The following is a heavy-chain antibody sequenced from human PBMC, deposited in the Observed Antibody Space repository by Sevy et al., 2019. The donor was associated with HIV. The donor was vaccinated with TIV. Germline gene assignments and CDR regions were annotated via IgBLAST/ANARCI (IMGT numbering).Heavy chain of an antibody. CDR1: GYTFTGYY. CDR3: ARDPFDFWSGYYDY. V-gene: IGHV1-2*02. Sequence: ASVKVSCKASGYTFTGYYMHWVRQAPGQGLEWMGWINPNSGGTNYAQKFQSRVTMTRDTSISTAYMELSRLRSDDTAVYYCARDPFDFWSGYYDYWGQGTLVTVSS. J-gene: IGHJ4*02. CDR2: INPNSGGT. D-gene: IGHD3-3*01.